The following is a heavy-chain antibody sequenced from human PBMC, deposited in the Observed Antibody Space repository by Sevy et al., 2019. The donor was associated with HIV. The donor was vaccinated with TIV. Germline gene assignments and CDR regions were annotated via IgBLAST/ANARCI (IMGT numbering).Heavy chain of an antibody. J-gene: IGHJ4*02. CDR2: ISHSGRT. D-gene: IGHD3-16*01. Sequence: SETLSLTCAVSGYSISSGYYWGWIRQPPGRGLEWIGSISHSGRTYYNPSLKGRFTISVDTSKNQFSLKLSSVTAADTAVYYCARSVSGFDYWGQGTLVTVSS. CDR3: ARSVSGFDY. CDR1: GYSISSGYY. V-gene: IGHV4-38-2*01.